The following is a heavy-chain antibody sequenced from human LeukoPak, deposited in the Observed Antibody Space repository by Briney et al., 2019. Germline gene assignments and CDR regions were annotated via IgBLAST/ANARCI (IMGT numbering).Heavy chain of an antibody. CDR2: ISAYNGNT. V-gene: IGHV1-18*01. CDR3: ARDGNYYDSSGRRPDY. Sequence: ASVKVSCKASGYTFTSYGICWVRQAPGQGLEWMGWISAYNGNTNYAQKLQGRVTMTTDTSTSTAYMELRSLRSDDTAVYYCARDGNYYDSSGRRPDYWGQGTLVTVSS. J-gene: IGHJ4*02. D-gene: IGHD3-22*01. CDR1: GYTFTSYG.